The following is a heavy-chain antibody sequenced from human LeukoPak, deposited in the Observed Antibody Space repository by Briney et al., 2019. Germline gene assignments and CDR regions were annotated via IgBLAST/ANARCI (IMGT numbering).Heavy chain of an antibody. CDR3: ARWVSSNRNWFDP. CDR1: GYSISHGYY. Sequence: PSETLSLTCAVSGYSISHGYYWGWVRQPPGKGLEWIGVVYHTGNAYYNPSLKSRVTTSVDTSNNQFSLRVTSVTAADTAVYYCARWVSSNRNWFDPWGQGELVIVSS. V-gene: IGHV4-38-2*01. CDR2: VYHTGNA. D-gene: IGHD6-13*01. J-gene: IGHJ5*02.